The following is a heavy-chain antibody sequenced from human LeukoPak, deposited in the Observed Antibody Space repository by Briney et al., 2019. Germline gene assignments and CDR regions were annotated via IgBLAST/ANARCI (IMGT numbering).Heavy chain of an antibody. V-gene: IGHV1-2*02. CDR3: ARDAVGATRYYYYYYMDV. J-gene: IGHJ6*03. CDR1: GHTFTGYY. Sequence: GASVRVSCKASGHTFTGYYMHWVRQAPGQGLEWMGWINANSGGTNYAQKFQGRVTMTRDTSISTAYMELSRLRSEDTAVYYCARDAVGATRYYYYYYMDVWGKGTTVTVSS. CDR2: INANSGGT. D-gene: IGHD1-26*01.